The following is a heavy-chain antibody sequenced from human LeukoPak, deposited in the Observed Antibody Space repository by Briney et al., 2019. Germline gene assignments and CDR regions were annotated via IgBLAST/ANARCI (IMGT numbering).Heavy chain of an antibody. D-gene: IGHD6-13*01. CDR1: GFTFSRYG. CDR3: AKDAAAGTRPYYSDY. V-gene: IGHV3-30*04. Sequence: GGSLRLSCAASGFTFSRYGMHWVRQAPGKGLEWVTAISYDGSNKYYADSVKGRFTISRDNSKNTLYVQMNSLRAEDTAVYYCAKDAAAGTRPYYSDYWGQGTLVTVSS. J-gene: IGHJ4*02. CDR2: ISYDGSNK.